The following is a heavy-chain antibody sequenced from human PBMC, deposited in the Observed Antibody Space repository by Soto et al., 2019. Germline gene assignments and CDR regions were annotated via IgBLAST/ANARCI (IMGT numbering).Heavy chain of an antibody. CDR3: ARDRRPYDPDAFDI. V-gene: IGHV1-69*13. CDR2: IIPIFGTA. D-gene: IGHD3-22*01. J-gene: IGHJ3*02. CDR1: GGTFSSYA. Sequence: ASVKVSCKASGGTFSSYAISWVRQAPGQGLEWMGGIIPIFGTANYAQKFQGRVTITADESTSTAYMELSSLRSEDTAVYYCARDRRPYDPDAFDIWGQGTMVTVSS.